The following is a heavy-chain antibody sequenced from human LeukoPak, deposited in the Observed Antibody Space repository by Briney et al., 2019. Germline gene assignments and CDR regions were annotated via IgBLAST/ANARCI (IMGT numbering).Heavy chain of an antibody. J-gene: IGHJ4*02. Sequence: QPGGSLRLSCAASGFTLSSYSMNWVRQAPGKGLEWVANINKDGSEKYYVDSVKGRFTISRDNDKNSLYLQMNSLRAEDAAVYYCGYSSGWLFDYWGQGALVTVSS. CDR2: INKDGSEK. CDR1: GFTLSSYS. V-gene: IGHV3-7*01. CDR3: GYSSGWLFDY. D-gene: IGHD6-19*01.